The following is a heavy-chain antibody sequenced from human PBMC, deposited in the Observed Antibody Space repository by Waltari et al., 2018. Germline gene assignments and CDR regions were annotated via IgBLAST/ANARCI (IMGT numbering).Heavy chain of an antibody. CDR2: IYHTGNT. CDR1: GYSLRHGYY. J-gene: IGHJ3*02. D-gene: IGHD1-26*01. Sequence: VQLQVSGPGLVKPSATLSLTCAVSGYSLRHGYYWSWFRQPPGKGLEWIGGIYHTGNTYYNASLKSRVTISVDTSKNQFSLNLSFVTAADTALYFCARGGSGSYMGSFDIWGQGPMVTVSS. CDR3: ARGGSGSYMGSFDI. V-gene: IGHV4-38-2*01.